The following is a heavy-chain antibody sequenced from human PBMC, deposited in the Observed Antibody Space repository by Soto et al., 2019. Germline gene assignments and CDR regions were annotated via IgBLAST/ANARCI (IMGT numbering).Heavy chain of an antibody. CDR1: GYTFSDYY. CDR2: INPSSGGT. D-gene: IGHD1-26*01. Sequence: GASVKVSCKAPGYTFSDYYVHWVREAPGQGLEWMGWINPSSGGTIYTQRFQGRVTMTRDTSISTVYMELSRLTSDDTAVYYCAREMGVIGAPGYTWFDPWGQGALVTVSS. J-gene: IGHJ5*02. V-gene: IGHV1-2*02. CDR3: AREMGVIGAPGYTWFDP.